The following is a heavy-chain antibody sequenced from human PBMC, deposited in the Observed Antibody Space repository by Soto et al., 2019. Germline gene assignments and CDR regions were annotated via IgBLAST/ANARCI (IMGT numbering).Heavy chain of an antibody. CDR3: AKDSSGWRF. CDR2: ISWNSGSI. V-gene: IGHV3-9*01. D-gene: IGHD6-19*01. J-gene: IGHJ4*02. CDR1: GFTFDDYA. Sequence: GGSLRLSCAASGFTFDDYAMHWVRQAPGKGLEWVSGISWNSGSIGYADSVKGRFTISRDNAKNSLYLQMNSLRAEDTALYYCAKDSSGWRFGGQGTLVTVSS.